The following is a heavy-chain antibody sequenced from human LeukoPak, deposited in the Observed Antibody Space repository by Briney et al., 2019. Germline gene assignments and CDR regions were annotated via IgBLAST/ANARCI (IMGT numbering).Heavy chain of an antibody. CDR2: ISYDGSNK. J-gene: IGHJ4*02. CDR3: ARDHGSGTSDFDY. V-gene: IGHV3-30*03. Sequence: PGRSLRLSCAASGFTFSNYGMHWVRQAPGKGLEWVAVISYDGSNKYYADSVRGRFTISRDNSKNTLYLQMNSLRAEDTAVYYCARDHGSGTSDFDYWGQGTLVTVSS. D-gene: IGHD3-10*01. CDR1: GFTFSNYG.